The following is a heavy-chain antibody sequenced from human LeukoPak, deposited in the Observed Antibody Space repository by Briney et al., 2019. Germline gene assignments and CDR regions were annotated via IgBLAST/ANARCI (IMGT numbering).Heavy chain of an antibody. J-gene: IGHJ4*02. CDR1: GFTFSRYG. Sequence: PGGSLRLSCAASGFTFSRYGMHWVRQAPGKGLEWVAVIWYDGSNDSYEDSVKGRFTISRDNSKNTLYLQMNSLRTEDTAIYYCARGGRTPFDYWGQGTLVTVSS. CDR2: IWYDGSND. D-gene: IGHD3-16*01. CDR3: ARGGRTPFDY. V-gene: IGHV3-30*02.